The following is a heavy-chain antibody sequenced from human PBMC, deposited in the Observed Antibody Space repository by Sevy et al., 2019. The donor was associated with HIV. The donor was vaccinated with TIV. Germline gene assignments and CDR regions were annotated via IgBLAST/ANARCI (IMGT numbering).Heavy chain of an antibody. Sequence: GGSLRLSCAASGFTFSSYAMSWVRQAPGKGLEWVSAISGSGGSTYYADSVKGRFTISRDNSKNTLYLQMNSLRAEDTAVYYCAKKNDGSGSYYSVFDYWGQGTLLTVSS. J-gene: IGHJ4*02. CDR1: GFTFSSYA. V-gene: IGHV3-23*01. D-gene: IGHD3-10*01. CDR2: ISGSGGST. CDR3: AKKNDGSGSYYSVFDY.